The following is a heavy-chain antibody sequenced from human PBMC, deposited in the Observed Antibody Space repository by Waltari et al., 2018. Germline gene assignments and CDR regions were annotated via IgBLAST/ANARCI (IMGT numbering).Heavy chain of an antibody. V-gene: IGHV4-39*01. D-gene: IGHD5-12*01. CDR1: GVSITSNSPS. CDR3: ATYIGASVGTAAFDV. CDR2: VSYSGTT. J-gene: IGHJ3*01. Sequence: QLQLQESGPSLVRPSETLSLICRVSGVSITSNSPSWAGIRQSPGQGLEWIGTVSYSGTTYISPSLKSRVSVSRDTSKNQVSLILGSVTAADMAVYYCATYIGASVGTAAFDVWGQGTMVTVSS.